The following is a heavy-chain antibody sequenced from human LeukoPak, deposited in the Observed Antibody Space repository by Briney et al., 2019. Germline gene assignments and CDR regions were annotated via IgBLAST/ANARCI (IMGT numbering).Heavy chain of an antibody. J-gene: IGHJ4*02. CDR2: IYSDGST. V-gene: IGHV3-53*01. D-gene: IGHD3-10*01. CDR3: AREKGRGVISPYFDY. CDR1: GFTVSSNY. Sequence: GGSLRLSCAASGFTVSSNYMSWVRQAPGKGLEWVPVIYSDGSTYYEDSVKGRFTISRDNSKNTLSLQMNSLRAEDTAVYYRAREKGRGVISPYFDYWGQGTLVTVSS.